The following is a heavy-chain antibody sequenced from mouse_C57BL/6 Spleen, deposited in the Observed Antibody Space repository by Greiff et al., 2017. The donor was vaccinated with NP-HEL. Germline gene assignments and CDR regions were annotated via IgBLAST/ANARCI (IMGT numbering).Heavy chain of an antibody. CDR1: GYTFTSYW. J-gene: IGHJ3*01. Sequence: VQLQQPGAELVKPGASVKLSCKASGYTFTSYWMHWVKQRPGQGLEWIGVIDPSDSYTNYNQKFKGKATLTVDTSSSTAYMQLSSLTSEDSAVYYCAVYYGNFAYWGQGTLVTVSA. D-gene: IGHD2-1*01. CDR3: AVYYGNFAY. CDR2: IDPSDSYT. V-gene: IGHV1-59*01.